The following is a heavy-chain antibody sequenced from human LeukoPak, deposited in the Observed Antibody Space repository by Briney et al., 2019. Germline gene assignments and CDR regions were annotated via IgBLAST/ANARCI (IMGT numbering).Heavy chain of an antibody. CDR1: GFTVSSNY. J-gene: IGHJ4*02. Sequence: PGGSLRLSCAASGFTVSSNYMSWVRQAPGKGLEWVSIIYSGGSTYYADSVKGRFTISRDNAKNTLYLQMNSLSAEDTAVYSCAMQYDSGYSVYDYWGQGTLVTVAS. D-gene: IGHD3-22*01. V-gene: IGHV3-66*01. CDR2: IYSGGST. CDR3: AMQYDSGYSVYDY.